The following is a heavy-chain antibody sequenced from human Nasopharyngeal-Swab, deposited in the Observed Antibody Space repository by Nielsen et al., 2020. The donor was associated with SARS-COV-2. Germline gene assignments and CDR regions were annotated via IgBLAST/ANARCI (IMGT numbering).Heavy chain of an antibody. CDR2: ISGSGGST. CDR3: AKDLRGPYFF. D-gene: IGHD2/OR15-2a*01. J-gene: IGHJ4*02. Sequence: RQPPGKGLEWVSAISGSGGSTYYADSVKGRFTISRDNSKNTLYLQMNSLRAEDTAVYYCAKDLRGPYFFWGQGTLVTVSS. V-gene: IGHV3-23*01.